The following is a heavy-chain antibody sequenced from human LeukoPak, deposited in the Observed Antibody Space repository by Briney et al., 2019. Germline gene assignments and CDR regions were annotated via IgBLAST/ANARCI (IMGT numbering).Heavy chain of an antibody. V-gene: IGHV3-48*01. D-gene: IGHD3-3*01. CDR2: ISSSSSTI. Sequence: GGSLRLSCAASGFTFSSYSMNWVRQAPGKGLEWVSYISSSSSTIYYADSVKGRFTICRDNAKNSLYLQMNSLRAEDTAVYYCARGVSNYDFWSGYYTAYYFDYWGQGTLVTVSS. J-gene: IGHJ4*02. CDR3: ARGVSNYDFWSGYYTAYYFDY. CDR1: GFTFSSYS.